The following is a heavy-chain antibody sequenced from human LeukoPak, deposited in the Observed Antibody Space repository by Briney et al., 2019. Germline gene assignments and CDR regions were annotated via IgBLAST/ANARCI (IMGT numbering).Heavy chain of an antibody. V-gene: IGHV4-59*01. CDR3: ARANGYCSSTSCQYYFDY. CDR1: GGSISSYY. CDR2: IYYSGST. Sequence: PSETLSLTCTVSGGSISSYYWSWIRQPPGKGLEWIGYIYYSGSTNYNPSLKSRVTISVDTSKNQFSLKLSSVTAADTAVYYCARANGYCSSTSCQYYFDYWGQGTLVTVSS. D-gene: IGHD2-2*01. J-gene: IGHJ4*02.